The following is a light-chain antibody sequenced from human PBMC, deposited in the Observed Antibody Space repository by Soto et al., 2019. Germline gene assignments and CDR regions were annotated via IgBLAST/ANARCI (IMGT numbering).Light chain of an antibody. CDR1: QTVSSSY. CDR3: QQYGSSPRT. Sequence: LALTPSPGTLSLFSVERTNLSCRASQTVSSSYLAWYQQKPGRAPRLLIYGASNRATGIPDRFGGSGSGADFTLTISRLEPEDFAVYYCQQYGSSPRTFGQGTKVDIK. J-gene: IGKJ1*01. CDR2: GAS. V-gene: IGKV3-20*01.